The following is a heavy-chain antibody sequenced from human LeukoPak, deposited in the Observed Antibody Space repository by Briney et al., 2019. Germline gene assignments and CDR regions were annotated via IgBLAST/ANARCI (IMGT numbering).Heavy chain of an antibody. Sequence: PSETLSLTCAVYGGSFSGYYWSWIRQPPGKGLEWIGEINHSGSTNYNPSLKSRVTISVDTSKNQFSLKLSSVTAADTAVYYCASLWFGENLDYWGQGTLVTVSS. CDR3: ASLWFGENLDY. CDR2: INHSGST. CDR1: GGSFSGYY. V-gene: IGHV4-34*01. D-gene: IGHD3-10*01. J-gene: IGHJ4*02.